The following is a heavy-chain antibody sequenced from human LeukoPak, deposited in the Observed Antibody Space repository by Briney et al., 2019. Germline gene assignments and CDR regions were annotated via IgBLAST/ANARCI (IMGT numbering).Heavy chain of an antibody. J-gene: IGHJ4*02. CDR3: ARGLDTAMLNY. CDR2: IYYSGST. V-gene: IGHV4-30-4*08. D-gene: IGHD5-18*01. CDR1: GGSISSGDYY. Sequence: SETLSLTCTVSGGSISSGDYYWTWIRQPPGKGLEWIGYIYYSGSTSYNPSLKSRVTISVDTSKSQFSLRLSSVTAADTAVYYCARGLDTAMLNYWGQGTLVTVSS.